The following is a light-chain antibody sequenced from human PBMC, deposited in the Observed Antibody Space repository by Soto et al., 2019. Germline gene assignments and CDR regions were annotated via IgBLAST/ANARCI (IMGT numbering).Light chain of an antibody. Sequence: EIVLTQSPAILSLSPGVRATLSCRTNQTVSTYLAWYQHKTGQAPRLLIYSASKRATGIPARFSGSGSGTDFTLTISSLEPEDFAFYYCQQRDSWPLTFGGGTKV. CDR2: SAS. CDR3: QQRDSWPLT. J-gene: IGKJ4*01. V-gene: IGKV3-11*01. CDR1: QTVSTY.